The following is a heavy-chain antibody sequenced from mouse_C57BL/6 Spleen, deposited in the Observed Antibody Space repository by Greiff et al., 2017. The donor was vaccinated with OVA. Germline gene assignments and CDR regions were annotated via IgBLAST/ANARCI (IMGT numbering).Heavy chain of an antibody. J-gene: IGHJ3*01. CDR2: IYPGDGDT. CDR3: ARERDSNYLFAY. CDR1: GYAFSSSW. D-gene: IGHD2-5*01. V-gene: IGHV1-82*01. Sequence: QVQLQQSGPELVKPGASVKISCKASGYAFSSSWMNWVKQRPGKGLEWIGRIYPGDGDTNYNGKFKGKATLTADKSSSTAYMQLSSLTSEDSAVYFCARERDSNYLFAYWGQGTLVTVSA.